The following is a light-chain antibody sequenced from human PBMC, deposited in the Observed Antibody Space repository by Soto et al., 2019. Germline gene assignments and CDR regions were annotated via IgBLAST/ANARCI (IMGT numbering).Light chain of an antibody. V-gene: IGLV2-14*03. CDR3: CSYSGSNTIVV. J-gene: IGLJ2*01. CDR1: SSDVGGYNF. Sequence: QSALTQPASVSGSPGQSITISCTGTSSDVGGYNFVSWYQQHPGKAPRLMIFDVNNRPSWVSTRFSGSKSGNTASLTISGLQAEDEADYYCCSYSGSNTIVVFGGGTKLTVL. CDR2: DVN.